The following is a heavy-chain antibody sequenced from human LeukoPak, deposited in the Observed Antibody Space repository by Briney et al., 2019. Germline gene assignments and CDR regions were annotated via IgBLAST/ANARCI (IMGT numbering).Heavy chain of an antibody. CDR1: GFTFSSYG. CDR2: ISGSGGTT. CDR3: AKDRGTGYSSGWSFDW. Sequence: GGSLRLSCVASGFTFSSYGMSWVRQAPGKGLEWVSAISGSGGTTYYAVSVKGRFTISRDNSKNTLYLQMNSQRAEDTAVYYCAKDRGTGYSSGWSFDWWGQGTLVTVSS. D-gene: IGHD6-19*01. J-gene: IGHJ4*02. V-gene: IGHV3-23*01.